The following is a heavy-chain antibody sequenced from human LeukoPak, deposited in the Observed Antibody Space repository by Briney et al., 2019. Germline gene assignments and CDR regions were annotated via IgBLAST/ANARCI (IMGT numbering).Heavy chain of an antibody. CDR1: GFTFSFYE. CDR3: ARERHQTVCSGGSCYSLGSYGMDV. Sequence: GGSLRLSCAASGFTFSFYEMNWVRQAPGKGLEWVSYISSSGSTTYYADSVKGRFTISRDNAKNSLYLQMNSLRAEDTAVYYCARERHQTVCSGGSCYSLGSYGMDVWGQGTTVTVSS. V-gene: IGHV3-48*03. CDR2: ISSSGSTT. D-gene: IGHD2-15*01. J-gene: IGHJ6*02.